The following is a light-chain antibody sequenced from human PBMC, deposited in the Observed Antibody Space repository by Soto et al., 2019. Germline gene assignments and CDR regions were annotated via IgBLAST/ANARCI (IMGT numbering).Light chain of an antibody. V-gene: IGLV2-14*03. CDR2: DVS. Sequence: QSALTQPASVSGSPGQSITISCTGTSSDVGGYNYVSWYQQHPGKAPKVMIFDVSNRPSGVSNRFSGYKSGNTASRTISGLQAEDEADYYCSSYTSISSVVFGGGTKLTVL. J-gene: IGLJ2*01. CDR1: SSDVGGYNY. CDR3: SSYTSISSVV.